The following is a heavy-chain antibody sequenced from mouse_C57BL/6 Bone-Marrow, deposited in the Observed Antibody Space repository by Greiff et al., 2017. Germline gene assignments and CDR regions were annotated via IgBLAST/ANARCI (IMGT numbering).Heavy chain of an antibody. V-gene: IGHV1-55*01. CDR2: IYPGSGST. Sequence: VQLQQPGAELVKPGASVKMSCKASGYTFTSYWITWVKQRPGQGLEWIGDIYPGSGSTNYNEKFKSKATLTVDTSSSTAYMQLSSLTSEDSAVYYCARRGDYDYDWFAYWGQGTLVTVSA. CDR1: GYTFTSYW. J-gene: IGHJ3*01. D-gene: IGHD2-4*01. CDR3: ARRGDYDYDWFAY.